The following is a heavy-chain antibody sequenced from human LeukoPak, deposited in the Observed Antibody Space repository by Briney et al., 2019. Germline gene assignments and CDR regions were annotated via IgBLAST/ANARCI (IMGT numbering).Heavy chain of an antibody. CDR1: GFTFSDYG. J-gene: IGHJ4*02. CDR2: MSYDGNNK. D-gene: IGHD2-15*01. CDR3: AKDTGLGYCSADICYSDQFVFDY. Sequence: PGGSLRLSCAASGFTFSDYGMHWVCQAPGKGLEWVALMSYDGNNKYYPDSVKGRFTISRDNSRNTLFLQMHSLTTEDTATYYCAKDTGLGYCSADICYSDQFVFDYWGQGTLVTVSS. V-gene: IGHV3-30*18.